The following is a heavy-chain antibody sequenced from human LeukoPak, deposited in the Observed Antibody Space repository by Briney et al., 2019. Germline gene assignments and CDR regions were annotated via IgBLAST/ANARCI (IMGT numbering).Heavy chain of an antibody. Sequence: LGESLQISCQGSGYRFTSYWIGWVRQVPGKGLEWMGIIYPGDYDTRYSPSSQAQVPISPDKSISTSYLQWSSLKASDTAMYYCARPAVVVKRLIYYYYGMDVWGQGTTVTVCS. D-gene: IGHD2-15*01. CDR2: IYPGDYDT. J-gene: IGHJ6*02. V-gene: IGHV5-51*01. CDR1: GYRFTSYW. CDR3: ARPAVVVKRLIYYYYGMDV.